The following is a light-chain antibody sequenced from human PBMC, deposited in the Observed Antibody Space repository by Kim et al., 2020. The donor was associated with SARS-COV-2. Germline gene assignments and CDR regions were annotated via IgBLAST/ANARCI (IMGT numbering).Light chain of an antibody. CDR1: SANLGCHD. V-gene: IGLV1-47*01. J-gene: IGLJ3*02. CDR3: AAWDDSLSGVV. Sequence: GHRITSYWSGSSANLGCHDVYCHRQLPASAPKLLSYRNNQRRSGVGCRFSGSTCGTSASVAIGGLRSEDEGDYYCAAWDDSLSGVVFGGGTQLTVL. CDR2: RNN.